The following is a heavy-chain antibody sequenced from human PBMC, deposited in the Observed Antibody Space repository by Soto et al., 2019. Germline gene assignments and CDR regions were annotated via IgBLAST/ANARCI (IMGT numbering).Heavy chain of an antibody. CDR2: IYYSGST. CDR3: ARRVGYYDYVWGSYLSPNYYYGMDV. CDR1: GGSISSSSYY. Sequence: QLQLQESGPGLVKPSETLSLTCTVSGGSISSSSYYWGWIRQPPGKGLEWIGSIYYSGSTYYNPSLKSRVTISVDTSKNQFSLKLSSVTAADTAVYYCARRVGYYDYVWGSYLSPNYYYGMDVWGQGTTVTVSS. V-gene: IGHV4-39*01. J-gene: IGHJ6*02. D-gene: IGHD3-16*02.